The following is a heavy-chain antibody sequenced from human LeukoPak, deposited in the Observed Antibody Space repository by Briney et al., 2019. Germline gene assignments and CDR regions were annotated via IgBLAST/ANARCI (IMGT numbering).Heavy chain of an antibody. CDR2: IIPIFGTA. V-gene: IGHV1-69*05. Sequence: SVKVSCKTSGYTFNTYGIAWVRQAPGQGLEWMGGIIPIFGTANYAQKFQGRVTITTDESTSTAYMELSSLRSEDTAVYYCAGRVYNYYDSSGYTHFQHWGQGTLVTVSS. CDR1: GYTFNTYG. D-gene: IGHD3-22*01. J-gene: IGHJ1*01. CDR3: AGRVYNYYDSSGYTHFQH.